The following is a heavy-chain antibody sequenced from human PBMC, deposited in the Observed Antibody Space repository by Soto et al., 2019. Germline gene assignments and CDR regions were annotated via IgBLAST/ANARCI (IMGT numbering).Heavy chain of an antibody. Sequence: QVQLVQSGAEVKKPGSSVKVSCKASGGTFSTYTLYWVRQAPGQGLEWMVGISTGIDIRDYAQKFQGRVTITADESTSTVYMQLSTMISEDTALYYCAGGMCFGGSCYLDVWGQGTLVTVSS. D-gene: IGHD2-15*01. CDR3: AGGMCFGGSCYLDV. CDR1: GGTFSTYT. CDR2: ISTGIDIR. V-gene: IGHV1-69*12. J-gene: IGHJ4*02.